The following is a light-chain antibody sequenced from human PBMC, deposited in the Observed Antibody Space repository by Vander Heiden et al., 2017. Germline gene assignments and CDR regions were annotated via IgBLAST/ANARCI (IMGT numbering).Light chain of an antibody. J-gene: IGLJ3*02. V-gene: IGLV7-43*01. CDR1: TGAVTSGYY. Sequence: QTVVTQEPSLTVSPGGTVTLTCTSNTGAVTSGYYPNWFQQKPGQAPMALCYSTSNKYSCTPALFSGALLGATAEPNLSNVQAEDDAYYYCPHYYGGACVFGGGTKITVL. CDR2: STS. CDR3: PHYYGGACV.